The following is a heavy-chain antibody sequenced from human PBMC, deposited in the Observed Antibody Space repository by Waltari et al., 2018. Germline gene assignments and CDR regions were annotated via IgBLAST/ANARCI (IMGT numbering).Heavy chain of an antibody. D-gene: IGHD6-19*01. J-gene: IGHJ4*02. CDR2: ISWDGGST. CDR3: AKGVSGWYYFDY. Sequence: SLRLSCAASGFTFDDYAMHWVRQAPGKGLEWVSLISWDGGSTYYADSVKGRFTISRDNSKNSLYLQMNSLRAEDTALYYCAKGVSGWYYFDYWGQGTLVTVSS. V-gene: IGHV3-43D*04. CDR1: GFTFDDYA.